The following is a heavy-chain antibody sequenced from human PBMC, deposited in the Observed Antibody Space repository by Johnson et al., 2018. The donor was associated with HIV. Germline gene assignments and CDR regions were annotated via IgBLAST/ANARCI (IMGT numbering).Heavy chain of an antibody. D-gene: IGHD1-26*01. CDR1: GFSFIDYA. J-gene: IGHJ3*02. CDR3: ARERSGSYYVDAFDI. CDR2: ISGGEDDT. V-gene: IGHV3-64*01. Sequence: VQLVESGGGLVRPGGSLRLSCVASGFSFIDYAMIWVRQAPGKGLEWVSFISGGEDDTYYANSVKGSFTISRDNSKNTLYLQMGSLRAEDMAVYYCARERSGSYYVDAFDIWGQGTMVTVSS.